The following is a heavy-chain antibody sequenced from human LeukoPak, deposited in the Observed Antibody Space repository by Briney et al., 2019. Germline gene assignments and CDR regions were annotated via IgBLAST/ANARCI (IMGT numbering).Heavy chain of an antibody. J-gene: IGHJ5*02. V-gene: IGHV4-34*01. D-gene: IGHD1-26*01. CDR2: INHSGST. CDR1: GGSFSGYY. CDR3: ARGRSGSYYGNWFDP. Sequence: PSETLSLTCAVYGGSFSGYYWSWIRQPPGKGLEWIGEINHSGSTNYNPSLKSRVTISVDTSKNQFSLKLSSVTAVDTAVYYCARGRSGSYYGNWFDPWGQGTLVTVSS.